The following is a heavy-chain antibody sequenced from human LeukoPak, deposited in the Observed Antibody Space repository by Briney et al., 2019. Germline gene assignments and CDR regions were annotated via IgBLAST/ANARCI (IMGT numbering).Heavy chain of an antibody. D-gene: IGHD2-21*01. CDR3: ARHLNNCGDDCYIFDY. CDR1: GGSIFSYY. CDR2: IYYSGST. J-gene: IGHJ4*02. V-gene: IGHV4-59*08. Sequence: SETLSLTCTVSGGSIFSYYWSWIRQPPGKGLEWMGYIYYSGSTNYNPSLKSRVTISVDTSKNQFSLRVSYVTAADTAVYYCARHLNNCGDDCYIFDYWGQGTLVTVSS.